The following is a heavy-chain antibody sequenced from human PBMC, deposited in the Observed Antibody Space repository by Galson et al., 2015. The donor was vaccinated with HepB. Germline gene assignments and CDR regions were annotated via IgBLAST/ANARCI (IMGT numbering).Heavy chain of an antibody. J-gene: IGHJ3*02. CDR3: ANEVGATDAFDI. CDR2: IYYSGST. Sequence: SETLSLTCTVSGGSISSSSYYWGWIRQPPGKGLEWIGSIYYSGSTYYNPSLKSRVTISVDTSKNQFSLKLSSVTAADTAVYYCANEVGATDAFDIWGQGTMVTVSS. V-gene: IGHV4-39*01. D-gene: IGHD1-26*01. CDR1: GGSISSSSYY.